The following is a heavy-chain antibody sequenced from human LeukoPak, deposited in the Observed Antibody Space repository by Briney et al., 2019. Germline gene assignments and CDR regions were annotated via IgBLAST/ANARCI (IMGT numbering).Heavy chain of an antibody. CDR2: IYHSGST. CDR1: GGSISSGGYY. CDR3: ARGAGGTPFDY. D-gene: IGHD1-1*01. Sequence: SQTLSLTCTVSGGSISSGGYYWSWIRQPPGKGLEWIGYIYHSGSTYYNPSLKSRVTISVDRSKNQFSLKLSSVTAADTAVYYRARGAGGTPFDYWGQGTLVTVSS. J-gene: IGHJ4*02. V-gene: IGHV4-30-2*01.